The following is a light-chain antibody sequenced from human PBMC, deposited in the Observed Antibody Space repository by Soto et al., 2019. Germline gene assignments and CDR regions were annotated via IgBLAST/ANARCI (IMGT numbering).Light chain of an antibody. V-gene: IGKV1-9*01. J-gene: IGKJ2*01. CDR2: AAS. Sequence: IQLTQSPSSLSASVGDRVTITCRASQGISSYLSWYQQKPGQAPKFLIYAASTLQRGVPSRFSGSGSGTDFTLNISSLQPEDFATYFCQQLNSYPPTFGQGTELEIK. CDR3: QQLNSYPPT. CDR1: QGISSY.